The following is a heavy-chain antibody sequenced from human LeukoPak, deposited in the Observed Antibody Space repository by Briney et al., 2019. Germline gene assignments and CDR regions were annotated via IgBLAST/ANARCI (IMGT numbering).Heavy chain of an antibody. CDR1: GFTFSSYA. V-gene: IGHV3-30-3*01. D-gene: IGHD6-19*01. CDR2: ISYDGSNK. J-gene: IGHJ4*02. CDR3: ARSLAVAGAYFDY. Sequence: GGSLRLSCAASGFTFSSYAMHWVRQAPGKGLEWVAVISYDGSNKYYADSVRGRFTISRDNSKNTLYLQMNSLRAEDTAVYHCARSLAVAGAYFDYWGQGTLVTVSS.